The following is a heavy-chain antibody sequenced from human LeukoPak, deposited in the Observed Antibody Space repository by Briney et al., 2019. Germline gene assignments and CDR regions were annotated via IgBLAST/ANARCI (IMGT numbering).Heavy chain of an antibody. J-gene: IGHJ4*02. V-gene: IGHV4-59*11. CDR3: ATIKRGSTYGYFDF. CDR1: GASTASHY. Sequence: SETLSLTCTVSGASTASHYWTWLRQPPGKELEWIAYMFDTVSTKSNPSLKSRLTLSVDTSKKQLSLRLSSVTAADTAEYYCATIKRGSTYGYFDFWGQGIKVTVSS. CDR2: MFDTVST. D-gene: IGHD5-18*01.